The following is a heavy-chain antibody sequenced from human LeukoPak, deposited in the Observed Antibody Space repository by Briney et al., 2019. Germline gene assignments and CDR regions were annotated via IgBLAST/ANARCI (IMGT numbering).Heavy chain of an antibody. CDR3: AREALNAYDSSGYYA. D-gene: IGHD3-22*01. J-gene: IGHJ4*02. V-gene: IGHV4-59*01. Sequence: PSETLSLTRTVSGGSISSYYWSWIRQPPGKGLEWIGYIYYSGSTNYNPSLKSRVTISVDTSKNQFSLKLSSVTAADTAVYYCAREALNAYDSSGYYAWGQGTLVTVSS. CDR1: GGSISSYY. CDR2: IYYSGST.